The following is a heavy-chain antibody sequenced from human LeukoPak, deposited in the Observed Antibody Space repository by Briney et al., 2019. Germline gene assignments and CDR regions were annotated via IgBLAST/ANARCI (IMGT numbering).Heavy chain of an antibody. CDR2: ISAYNGNT. Sequence: ASVKVSCKASGYTFTSYGISWVRQAPGQGLEWMGWISAYNGNTNYAQKLQGRVTMATDTSTSTAYMELSRLRSDDTAVYYCARVGTPGIVGATTSPFDYWGQGTLVTVSS. CDR1: GYTFTSYG. D-gene: IGHD1-26*01. V-gene: IGHV1-18*01. CDR3: ARVGTPGIVGATTSPFDY. J-gene: IGHJ4*02.